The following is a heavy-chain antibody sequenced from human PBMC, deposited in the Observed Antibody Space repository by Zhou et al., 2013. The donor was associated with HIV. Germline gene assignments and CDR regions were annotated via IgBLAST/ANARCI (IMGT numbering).Heavy chain of an antibody. D-gene: IGHD3-22*01. CDR2: INPNSGGT. V-gene: IGHV1-2*02. CDR3: ARDWSYYDSSGYAQLGY. Sequence: QVQLVQSGAEVRKPGSSVKVSCKASGQGLEWMGWINPNSGGTNYAQKFQGRVTMTRDTSISTAYMELSRLRSDDTAVYYCARDWSYYDSSGYAQLGYWGQGTLVTVSS. CDR1: G. J-gene: IGHJ4*02.